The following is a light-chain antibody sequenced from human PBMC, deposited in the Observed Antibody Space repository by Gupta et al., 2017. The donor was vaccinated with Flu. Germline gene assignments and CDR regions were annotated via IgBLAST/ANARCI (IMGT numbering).Light chain of an antibody. CDR1: SGINVGTYR. CDR3: MIWHSSASV. J-gene: IGLJ2*01. V-gene: IGLV5-45*01. CDR2: YRADSDK. Sequence: QAVLTQPASLSASPGASANLTCTLRSGINVGTYRMYWYQQKPGSPPRYLLRYRADSDKQQGSGVPSRFSGSKDASATAGILLISGLQSEDDAYYHSMIWHSSASVFGGGTKLTVL.